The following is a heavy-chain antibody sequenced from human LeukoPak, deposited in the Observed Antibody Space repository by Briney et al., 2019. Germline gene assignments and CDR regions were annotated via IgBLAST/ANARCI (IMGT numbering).Heavy chain of an antibody. CDR1: GFTFNTYG. V-gene: IGHV3-33*01. CDR2: IWYDGSNE. J-gene: IGHJ4*02. CDR3: ARGGLTIAEATTSWYLDY. D-gene: IGHD1-26*01. Sequence: GGSLRLSCAASGFTFNTYGMHWVRQAQGKGLEWVALIWYDGSNENYADSVKGRFTISRDNSRNALYLQMNSLRGEDTAVYYCARGGLTIAEATTSWYLDYWGQGTLVTVSS.